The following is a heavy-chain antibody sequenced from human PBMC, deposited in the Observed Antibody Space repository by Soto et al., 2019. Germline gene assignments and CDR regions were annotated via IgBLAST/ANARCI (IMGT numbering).Heavy chain of an antibody. D-gene: IGHD4-17*01. Sequence: SETLSLTCTVSGGSISSSSYYWGWIRQPPGKGLEWIGSIHYSGSTYYNPSLKSRVTISVDTSKNQFSLKVSSVTAADTAMYYCARGALRWSTSWDFDYWGQGTLVTVSS. CDR1: GGSISSSSYY. V-gene: IGHV4-39*01. CDR3: ARGALRWSTSWDFDY. J-gene: IGHJ4*02. CDR2: IHYSGST.